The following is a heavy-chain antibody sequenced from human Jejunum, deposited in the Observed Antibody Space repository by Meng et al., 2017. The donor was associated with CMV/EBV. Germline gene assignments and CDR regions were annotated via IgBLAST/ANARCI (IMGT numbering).Heavy chain of an antibody. Sequence: SGFTFSSHAMHWVRQAPGKGLEWLAVTSYGGNSQYYTDSVKGRFTITRDNSANTVFLQMNSLRPDDTAVYSCAKDGGGFNSGPFDYWGLGTLVTVSS. CDR1: GFTFSSHA. V-gene: IGHV3-30*04. CDR3: AKDGGGFNSGPFDY. D-gene: IGHD3-16*01. CDR2: TSYGGNSQ. J-gene: IGHJ4*02.